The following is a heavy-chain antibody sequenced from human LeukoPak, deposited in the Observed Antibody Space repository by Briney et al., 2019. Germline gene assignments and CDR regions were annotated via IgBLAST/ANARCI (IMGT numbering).Heavy chain of an antibody. CDR2: IYYSGST. D-gene: IGHD3-22*01. CDR1: GGSISSYY. CDR3: ARGQGYYDSSGYQDAFDI. Sequence: SGTLSLTCTVSGGSISSYYWSWIRQPPGKGLEWIGYIYYSGSTNYNPSLKSRVTISVGTSKSQFSLSLSSVTAADTAVYYCARGQGYYDSSGYQDAFDIWGQGTMVTVSS. V-gene: IGHV4-59*01. J-gene: IGHJ3*02.